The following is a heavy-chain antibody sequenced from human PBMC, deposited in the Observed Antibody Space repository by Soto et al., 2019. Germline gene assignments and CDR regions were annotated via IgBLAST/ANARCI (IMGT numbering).Heavy chain of an antibody. V-gene: IGHV4-4*07. CDR1: GVSITSYY. D-gene: IGHD1-20*01. CDR3: ACLYNWNGWSDY. J-gene: IGHJ4*02. Sequence: QVQLQESGPGLVKPSETLSLTCTVSGVSITSYYWSWIRQPAGKGLAWIGRIYSSGSTNYNPSLNSRVAMSIDTATNQLSLKLSSVTAADTAVYYCACLYNWNGWSDYWGQGTLVTVSS. CDR2: IYSSGST.